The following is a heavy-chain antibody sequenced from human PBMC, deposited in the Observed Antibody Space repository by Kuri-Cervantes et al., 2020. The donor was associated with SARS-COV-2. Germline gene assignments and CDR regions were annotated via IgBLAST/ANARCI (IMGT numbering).Heavy chain of an antibody. Sequence: GGSLRLSCAASGFIFSSHSMNWVRQAPGKGLEWVSSISSSSSYIYYADSVKGRFTISRDNAKNSLYLQMNSLRAEDTAVYYCARDSSSGWFSYWGQGTLVTVSS. CDR3: ARDSSSGWFSY. D-gene: IGHD6-19*01. CDR1: GFIFSSHS. V-gene: IGHV3-21*01. CDR2: ISSSSSYI. J-gene: IGHJ4*02.